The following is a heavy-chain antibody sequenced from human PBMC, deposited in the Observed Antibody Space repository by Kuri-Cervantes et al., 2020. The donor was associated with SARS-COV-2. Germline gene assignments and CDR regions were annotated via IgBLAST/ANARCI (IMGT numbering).Heavy chain of an antibody. D-gene: IGHD5-18*01. V-gene: IGHV4-30-4*08. CDR3: ARVDGTGGYSYGFPLYFDY. Sequence: SCTVSGGSISSGDYYWSWIRQPPGKGLEWIGYIYYSGSTYYNPSLKSRVTMSVDTSKNQFSLKLSSVTAADTAVYYCARVDGTGGYSYGFPLYFDYWGQGTLVTVSS. CDR1: GGSISSGDYY. CDR2: IYYSGST. J-gene: IGHJ4*02.